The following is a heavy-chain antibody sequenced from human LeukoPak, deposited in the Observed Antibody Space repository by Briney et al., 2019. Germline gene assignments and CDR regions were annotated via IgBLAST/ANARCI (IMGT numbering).Heavy chain of an antibody. J-gene: IGHJ3*02. Sequence: PSETLSLTCAVSGGSLSSNDWWSWVRQPPGKGLEWIGEIYHSGSTNYNPSLKSRVTMSVDTSKNQFSLKLSSVTAADTAVYYCARDTVTTGSGAFDIWGQGTMVTVSS. V-gene: IGHV4-4*02. CDR3: ARDTVTTGSGAFDI. CDR2: IYHSGST. D-gene: IGHD4-11*01. CDR1: GGSLSSNDW.